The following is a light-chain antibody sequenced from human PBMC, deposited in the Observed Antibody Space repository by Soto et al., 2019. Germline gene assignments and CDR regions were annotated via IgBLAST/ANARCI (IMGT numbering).Light chain of an antibody. J-gene: IGKJ1*01. Sequence: EIVMTPSPATLSVSPGERATLSCRASQSVSSNLAWYQQKPGQAPRLLIYGASTRATGVPARFSGSGSGTEFTLTISSLQSEDFAVYYCQQYNNWPWTFGQGTKAAIK. CDR2: GAS. CDR3: QQYNNWPWT. CDR1: QSVSSN. V-gene: IGKV3-15*01.